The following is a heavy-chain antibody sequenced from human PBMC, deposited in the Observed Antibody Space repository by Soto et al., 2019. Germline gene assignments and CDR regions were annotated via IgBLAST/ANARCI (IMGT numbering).Heavy chain of an antibody. Sequence: GGSLRLSCAASGFTFSSYGMHWVRQAPGKGLEWVAVIWYDGSNKYYADSVKGRFTISRDNSKNTLYLQMNSLRAEDTAVYYCAREGMSSSWYPEYYFDYWGQGTLVTVSS. J-gene: IGHJ4*02. D-gene: IGHD6-13*01. V-gene: IGHV3-33*01. CDR2: IWYDGSNK. CDR3: AREGMSSSWYPEYYFDY. CDR1: GFTFSSYG.